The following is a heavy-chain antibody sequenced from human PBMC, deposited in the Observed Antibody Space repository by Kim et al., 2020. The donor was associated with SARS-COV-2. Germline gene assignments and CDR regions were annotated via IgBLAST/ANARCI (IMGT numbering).Heavy chain of an antibody. CDR2: INPNSGGT. CDR3: AREGVSSCSSTSCYGILRHNWFDP. D-gene: IGHD2-2*01. Sequence: ASVKVSCKASGYTFTGYYMHWVRQAPGQGLEWMGWINPNSGGTNYAQKFQGRVTMTRDTSISTAYMELSRLRSDDTAVYYCAREGVSSCSSTSCYGILRHNWFDPWGQGTLVAVSS. V-gene: IGHV1-2*02. CDR1: GYTFTGYY. J-gene: IGHJ5*02.